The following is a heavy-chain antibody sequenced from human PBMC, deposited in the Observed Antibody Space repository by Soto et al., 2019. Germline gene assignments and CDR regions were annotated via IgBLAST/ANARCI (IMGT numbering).Heavy chain of an antibody. D-gene: IGHD6-13*01. CDR1: GYSFSSHA. CDR2: IIPVFGTP. J-gene: IGHJ4*02. CDR3: ARGGALSTSWYWGDGLDS. V-gene: IGHV1-69*06. Sequence: QVQLEQSGSEVKKSGSSVKVSCKASGYSFSSHAITWVLQAPGQGLEWMGGIIPVFGTPSYAQKFQGRVTISAVKSTNTSYLELRSLRSEDTAVYYCARGGALSTSWYWGDGLDSWGQGTQVTVSS.